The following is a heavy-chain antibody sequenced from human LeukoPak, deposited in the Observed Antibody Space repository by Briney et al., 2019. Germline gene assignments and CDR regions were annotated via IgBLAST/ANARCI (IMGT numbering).Heavy chain of an antibody. J-gene: IGHJ6*02. CDR2: IYYSGTT. D-gene: IGHD4-17*01. Sequence: PSETLSLTCTVSGGSISYYYWSWIRQSPGKGLEWIGYIYYSGTTNHHPSLKRRLTISVDTSKNQFSLQLRSVTAADAAVYYCAREDPQATVPEGMYICGQGTTFTVSS. V-gene: IGHV4-59*01. CDR1: GGSISYYY. CDR3: AREDPQATVPEGMYI.